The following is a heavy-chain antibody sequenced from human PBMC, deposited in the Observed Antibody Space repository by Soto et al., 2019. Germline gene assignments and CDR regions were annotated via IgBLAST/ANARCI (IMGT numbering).Heavy chain of an antibody. D-gene: IGHD1-26*01. CDR1: GFTFSTYN. J-gene: IGHJ4*02. CDR3: ARVRLGAPTRYFDY. CDR2: ISSSSETI. Sequence: PGGSLRLSCAASGFTFSTYNMNWVRQAPGKGLEWVSYISSSSETINYANSVKGRFIISRDNAKNLLYLQMNSLRDEDTAVYYCARVRLGAPTRYFDYWGQGTLVTVSS. V-gene: IGHV3-48*02.